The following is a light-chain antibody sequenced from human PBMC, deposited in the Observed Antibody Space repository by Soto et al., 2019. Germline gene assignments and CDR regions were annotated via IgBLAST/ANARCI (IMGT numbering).Light chain of an antibody. CDR1: QSFSSY. CDR3: QQSYSTPRT. J-gene: IGKJ1*01. V-gene: IGKV1-39*01. CDR2: AAS. Sequence: DIQMTQSPSSLSASVGDSVTITSRASQSFSSYLNWYQQKPGKAPKLLIYAASSLQSGVPSRFSGSGSGTDFTLTISSLQPEDFATYYCQQSYSTPRTFGQGTKVEIK.